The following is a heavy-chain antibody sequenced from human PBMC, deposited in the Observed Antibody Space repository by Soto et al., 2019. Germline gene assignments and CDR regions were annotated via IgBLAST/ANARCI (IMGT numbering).Heavy chain of an antibody. CDR1: VGSFSGYY. CDR3: ARGGRRYFDH. Sequence: QVQLQQWGAGLLKPSETLSLTCAVYVGSFSGYYWSWIRQPPGKGLEWIGEINHSGSTNYNPSLKSRVTISVDTSKNQFSLKLSSVNAADPAVYYCARGGRRYFDHWGQGTLVTVSS. CDR2: INHSGST. V-gene: IGHV4-34*01. J-gene: IGHJ4*02.